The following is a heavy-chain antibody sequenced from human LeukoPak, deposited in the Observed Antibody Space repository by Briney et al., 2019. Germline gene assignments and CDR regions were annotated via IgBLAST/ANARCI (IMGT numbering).Heavy chain of an antibody. CDR1: GFTFSSYA. D-gene: IGHD3-3*01. Sequence: GGSLRLSCAASGFTFSSYAMSWVRQAPGKGLEWVSAISGSGGSTYYADSVKGRFTISRDNSKNTLYLQMNSLRAEDTAVYYCAKQITYYDFWSGSDYWGQGTLVTVPS. V-gene: IGHV3-23*01. CDR2: ISGSGGST. J-gene: IGHJ4*02. CDR3: AKQITYYDFWSGSDY.